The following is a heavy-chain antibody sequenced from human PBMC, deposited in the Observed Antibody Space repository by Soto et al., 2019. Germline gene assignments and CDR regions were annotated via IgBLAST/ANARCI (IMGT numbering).Heavy chain of an antibody. V-gene: IGHV1-46*01. CDR2: INPSGGST. Sequence: QVQLVQSGAEVKKPGASVKVSCKASEYTFTNHYMNWVRQAPGQGLEWMGIINPSGGSTSYAQKFQGRVTMTRDTSTSSVYMELSRLRSEDTAVYYCARGGRGDDSSGYRDAFDIWGQGTMVTVSS. J-gene: IGHJ3*02. D-gene: IGHD3-22*01. CDR1: EYTFTNHY. CDR3: ARGGRGDDSSGYRDAFDI.